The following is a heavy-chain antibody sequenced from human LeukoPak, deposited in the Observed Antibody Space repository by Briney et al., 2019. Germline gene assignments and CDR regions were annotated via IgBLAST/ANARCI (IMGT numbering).Heavy chain of an antibody. CDR2: IYSGGST. V-gene: IGHV3-53*01. J-gene: IGHJ4*02. D-gene: IGHD3-22*01. CDR3: ARRAGDYSHPYDY. CDR1: GFTVSSNS. Sequence: PGGSLRLSCTVSGFTVSSNSMSWVREAPGMGLEWVSFIYSGGSTQYSDSVKGRFTISRDNSKNTLYLQMNSLRAEDTAVYYCARRAGDYSHPYDYWGQGTLVTVSS.